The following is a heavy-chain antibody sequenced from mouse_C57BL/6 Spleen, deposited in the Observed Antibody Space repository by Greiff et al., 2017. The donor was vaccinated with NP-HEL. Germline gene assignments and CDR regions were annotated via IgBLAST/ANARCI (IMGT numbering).Heavy chain of an antibody. Sequence: EVQLVESGGGLVQPKGSLKLSCAASGFSFNTYAMNWVRQAPGKGLEWVARIRSKSNNYATYYADSVKDRFTISRDDSESMLYLQMNNLKTEDTAMYYCVRHGYYGSSYYFDYWGQGTTLTVSS. V-gene: IGHV10-1*01. CDR1: GFSFNTYA. J-gene: IGHJ2*01. D-gene: IGHD1-1*01. CDR3: VRHGYYGSSYYFDY. CDR2: IRSKSNNYAT.